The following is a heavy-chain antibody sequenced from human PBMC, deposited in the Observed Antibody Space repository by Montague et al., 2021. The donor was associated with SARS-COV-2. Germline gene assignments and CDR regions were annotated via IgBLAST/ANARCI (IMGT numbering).Heavy chain of an antibody. Sequence: SETLSLTCAGAVGSIGSSSYYWGWIRPPPGKWLEGIGCIYYRGSTYYNPSLKSRVTISVDTSKNQFSLKLSPVTAADTAVYYCARFPASYYYDRKAAPATPDDFDIWGQGKMVTVSS. J-gene: IGHJ3*02. D-gene: IGHD3-22*01. CDR3: ARFPASYYYDRKAAPATPDDFDI. CDR1: VGSIGSSSYY. CDR2: IYYRGST. V-gene: IGHV4-39*01.